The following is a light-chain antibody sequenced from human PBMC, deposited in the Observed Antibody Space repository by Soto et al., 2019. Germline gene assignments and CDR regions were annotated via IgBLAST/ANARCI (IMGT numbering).Light chain of an antibody. V-gene: IGKV1-39*01. Sequence: DIVMTQSPDSLAVSLGERATINCKSSQTLLYSSNNKEYLAWYQQKPGKAPKLLIYAASSLQSGVPSRFSGSGSGTDFTLTISSLQPEDFATYYCQQSYSTPLTFGGGTKVDI. J-gene: IGKJ4*01. CDR2: AAS. CDR3: QQSYSTPLT. CDR1: QTLLYSSNNKEY.